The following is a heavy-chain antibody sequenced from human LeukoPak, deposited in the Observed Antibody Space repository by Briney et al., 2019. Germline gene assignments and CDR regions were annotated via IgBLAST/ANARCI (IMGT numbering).Heavy chain of an antibody. J-gene: IGHJ6*03. CDR3: ASSIREDYYYYYMDV. CDR1: GGTSSSYA. CDR2: IIPIFGTA. D-gene: IGHD2-21*01. Sequence: GSSVKVSSKASGGTSSSYAISWVRQAPGQGLEWMGGIIPIFGTANYAQKFQGRVTITADESTSTAYMELSSLRSEDTAVYYCASSIREDYYYYYMDVWGKGTTVTISS. V-gene: IGHV1-69*01.